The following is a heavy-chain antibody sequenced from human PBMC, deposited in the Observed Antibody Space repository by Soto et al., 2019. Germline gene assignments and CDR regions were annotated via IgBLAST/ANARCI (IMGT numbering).Heavy chain of an antibody. V-gene: IGHV1-18*01. CDR2: ISAYNGNT. Sequence: ASVNVSCKASGYTFTSYCISWVRQAPGQWLELMGWISAYNGNTNYAQKLQGRVTMTTDTSTSTAYMELRSLRSDDTAVYYCAREFSSSWYNYFAYWGQGTLVPVTT. D-gene: IGHD6-13*01. J-gene: IGHJ4*02. CDR3: AREFSSSWYNYFAY. CDR1: GYTFTSYC.